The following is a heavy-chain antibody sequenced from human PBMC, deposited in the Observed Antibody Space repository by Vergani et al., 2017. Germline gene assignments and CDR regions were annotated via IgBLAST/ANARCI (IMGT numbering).Heavy chain of an antibody. CDR2: IWYDGSNK. V-gene: IGHV3-33*01. J-gene: IGHJ4*02. Sequence: QVQLVESGGGVVQPGRSLRLSCAASGFTFSSYGMHWVRQAPGKGLEWVAVIWYDGSNKYYADSVKGRFTISRDNSKNTLYLQMNSLRAEDTAVYYCARGRGIVVVNPTSFDYWGQGTLVTVSS. CDR1: GFTFSSYG. CDR3: ARGRGIVVVNPTSFDY. D-gene: IGHD3-22*01.